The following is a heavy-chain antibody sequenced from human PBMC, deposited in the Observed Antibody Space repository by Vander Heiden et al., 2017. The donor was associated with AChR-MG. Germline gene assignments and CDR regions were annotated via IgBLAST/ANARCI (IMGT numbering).Heavy chain of an antibody. Sequence: QVQLVQSGAEVKKPGASVKVSCKASGYTFTSYGIRWVRQAPGQGLEWGGWISAYKGNTNYAQKLQGRVTMTTDTSTSTAYMELRSLRSDDTAVYYCARDYRPSYYYDSSGYYHGPPYYYYGMDVWGQGTTVTVSS. CDR3: ARDYRPSYYYDSSGYYHGPPYYYYGMDV. V-gene: IGHV1-18*01. J-gene: IGHJ6*02. CDR1: GYTFTSYG. D-gene: IGHD3-22*01. CDR2: ISAYKGNT.